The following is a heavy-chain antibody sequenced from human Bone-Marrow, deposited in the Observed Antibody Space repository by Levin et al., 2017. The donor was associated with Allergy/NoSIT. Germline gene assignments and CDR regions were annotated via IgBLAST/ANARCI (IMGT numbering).Heavy chain of an antibody. V-gene: IGHV3-74*01. CDR3: ARDSGILTGIDY. CDR2: IKTDGSST. CDR1: GFMFSTYW. J-gene: IGHJ4*02. D-gene: IGHD3-9*01. Sequence: GESLKISCAASGFMFSTYWMHWVRQVPGKGLVWVSRIKTDGSSTNYAASVKGRFTISRDNAKNTLYLQMTGLRAEDTAVYYCARDSGILTGIDYWGQGALVTVSS.